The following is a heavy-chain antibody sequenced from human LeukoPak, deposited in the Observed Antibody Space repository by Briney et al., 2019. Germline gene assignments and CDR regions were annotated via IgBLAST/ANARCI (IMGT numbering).Heavy chain of an antibody. V-gene: IGHV3-48*02. CDR3: ARVWGLAVAGGEIEY. CDR1: GFTFSSYS. Sequence: GGSLRLSCAASGFTFSSYSMNWVRQAPGKGLEWVSYISSSGTTIYYADSVKGRFTISRDNAKNSLYLQMNSLRDEDTAVYYCARVWGLAVAGGEIEYWGQGPLVTVSS. D-gene: IGHD6-13*01. J-gene: IGHJ4*02. CDR2: ISSSGTTI.